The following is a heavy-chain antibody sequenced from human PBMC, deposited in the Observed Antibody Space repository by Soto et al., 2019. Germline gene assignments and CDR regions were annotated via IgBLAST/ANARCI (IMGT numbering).Heavy chain of an antibody. D-gene: IGHD7-27*01. CDR1: GFTFDDYA. V-gene: IGHV3-9*01. CDR2: ISWNSGSI. J-gene: IGHJ4*02. Sequence: EVQLVESGGGLVQPDRSLRLSCAASGFTFDDYAMHWVRQAPGKGLEWVSGISWNSGSIGYADSVKGRFTISRDNAKNSLYLQMNSLRAEDTALYYCAKDFTETLTGDRFDYWGQGTLVTVSS. CDR3: AKDFTETLTGDRFDY.